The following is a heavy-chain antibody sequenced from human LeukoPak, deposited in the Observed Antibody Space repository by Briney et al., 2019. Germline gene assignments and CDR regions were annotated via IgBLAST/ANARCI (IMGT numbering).Heavy chain of an antibody. CDR3: ARGRGQQLGNFDY. CDR1: GGSISRSSYY. D-gene: IGHD6-13*01. J-gene: IGHJ4*02. Sequence: SETLSLTCTVSGGSISRSSYYWGWIRQPPGKGLEWIESMYHSGSTYYNPSLKSRVTMSVDTSKNQFSLKLSSVTAADTAVYYCARGRGQQLGNFDYWGQGTLVTVSS. V-gene: IGHV4-39*07. CDR2: MYHSGST.